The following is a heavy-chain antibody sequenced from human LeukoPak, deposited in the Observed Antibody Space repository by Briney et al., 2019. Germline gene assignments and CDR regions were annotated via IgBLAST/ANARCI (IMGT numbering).Heavy chain of an antibody. J-gene: IGHJ4*02. V-gene: IGHV4-38-2*02. D-gene: IGHD2-15*01. Sequence: SETLSLTCTVSGYAITSGSYWAWIRQSPGKGLEWIGSINHSGTTYYNPSLKSRVIILVDTSKNQFSLQLGSVTPTDTAVSYCAREGYCSGGRCYSAVPGKYWGQGALVTVSS. CDR2: INHSGTT. CDR1: GYAITSGSY. CDR3: AREGYCSGGRCYSAVPGKY.